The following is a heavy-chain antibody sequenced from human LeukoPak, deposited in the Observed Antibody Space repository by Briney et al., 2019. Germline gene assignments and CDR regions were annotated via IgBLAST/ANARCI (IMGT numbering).Heavy chain of an antibody. V-gene: IGHV4-34*01. CDR3: AGGGYSSAGGTLIDY. J-gene: IGHJ4*02. Sequence: PSETLSLTCAVYGGSFSGYYWSWIRQSPGKGLEWIGEINHSGSTNYNPSLKSRVTISVDTSKNQFSLKLSSVTAADTAVYYCAGGGYSSAGGTLIDYWGQGTLVTVSS. CDR2: INHSGST. CDR1: GGSFSGYY. D-gene: IGHD6-19*01.